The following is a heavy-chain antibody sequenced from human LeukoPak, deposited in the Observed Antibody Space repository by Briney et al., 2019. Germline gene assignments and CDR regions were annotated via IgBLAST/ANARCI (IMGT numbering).Heavy chain of an antibody. CDR2: IYYSGNT. CDR3: ARVDCSSTSCYYGSYYGMGV. CDR1: GGSISSYY. V-gene: IGHV4-59*01. D-gene: IGHD2-2*01. Sequence: KPSETLSLTCTVSGGSISSYYWSWIRQPPGKGLEWIGNIYYSGNTNYNPSLKSRVTISLDTSKNQFSLKLSSVTAADTAVYYCARVDCSSTSCYYGSYYGMGVWGQGTTVTVSS. J-gene: IGHJ6*02.